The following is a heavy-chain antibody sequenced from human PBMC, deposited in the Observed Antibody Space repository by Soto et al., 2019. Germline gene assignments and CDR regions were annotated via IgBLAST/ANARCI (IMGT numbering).Heavy chain of an antibody. CDR3: ARSSSGWSLDY. CDR2: IKQDGSEK. CDR1: GFTFSSYW. D-gene: IGHD6-19*01. Sequence: PVGSLSLSCAASGFTFSSYWMSWVRQAPGKGLEWVANIKQDGSEKYYVDSVKGRFTISRDNAKNSLYLQMNSLRAEDTAVYYCARSSSGWSLDYWGQGTLVTVS. J-gene: IGHJ4*02. V-gene: IGHV3-7*03.